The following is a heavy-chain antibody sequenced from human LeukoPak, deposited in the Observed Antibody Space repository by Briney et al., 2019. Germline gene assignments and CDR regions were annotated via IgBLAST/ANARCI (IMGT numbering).Heavy chain of an antibody. CDR2: IKKDGSEK. D-gene: IGHD6-13*01. CDR1: GFTFSSYW. V-gene: IGHV3-7*03. J-gene: IGHJ4*02. Sequence: GGSLRLSCAASGFTFSSYWMSWVRQAPGKGLEWVANIKKDGSEKYYVDSVKGRFTISRDNAKNSLYLQMNSLRAEDTALYYCARARGYSSRDVDYWGQGTLVTVSS. CDR3: ARARGYSSRDVDY.